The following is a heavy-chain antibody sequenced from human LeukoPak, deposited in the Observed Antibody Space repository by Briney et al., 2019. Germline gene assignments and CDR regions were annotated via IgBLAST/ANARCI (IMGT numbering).Heavy chain of an antibody. J-gene: IGHJ3*02. D-gene: IGHD3-16*02. CDR2: IYYTGST. CDR1: GGSISSSSYY. V-gene: IGHV4-39*02. Sequence: SETLSLTCTVSGGSISSSSYYWGWIRQPPGKGLEWIGSIYYTGSTYYNPSLKSRVTISVDTSKNQFSLKLSSVTAADTAVYYCARDPLDSSDDAFDIWGQGTMVTVSS. CDR3: ARDPLDSSDDAFDI.